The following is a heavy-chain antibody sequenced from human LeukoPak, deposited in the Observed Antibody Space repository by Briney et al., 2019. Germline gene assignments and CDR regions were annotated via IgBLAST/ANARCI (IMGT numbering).Heavy chain of an antibody. D-gene: IGHD3-16*01. CDR3: ARAVDYVRYIDY. Sequence: SETLSLTCTVSGGSISSSSYYWGWIRQPPGKGLEWIGSIYYSGSTYYNPSLKSRVTISVDTSKNQFSLKLSSVTAADTAVYYCARAVDYVRYIDYWGQGTLVTVSS. V-gene: IGHV4-39*01. CDR2: IYYSGST. J-gene: IGHJ4*02. CDR1: GGSISSSSYY.